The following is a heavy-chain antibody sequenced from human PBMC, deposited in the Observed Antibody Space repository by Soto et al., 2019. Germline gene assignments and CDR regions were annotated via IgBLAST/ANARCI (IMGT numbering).Heavy chain of an antibody. CDR3: ARQGYYDRSGYSGTFDY. CDR1: GGSIRSYY. J-gene: IGHJ4*02. Sequence: KTSETLSLTCSVSGGSIRSYYWSWIRQPQGKGLEWIGYIDDSERTNYNPSLKSRVAISVDTSKNQFSLKVSSVTAADTAIYYCARQGYYDRSGYSGTFDYWGQGTLVTVSS. D-gene: IGHD3-22*01. V-gene: IGHV4-59*01. CDR2: IDDSERT.